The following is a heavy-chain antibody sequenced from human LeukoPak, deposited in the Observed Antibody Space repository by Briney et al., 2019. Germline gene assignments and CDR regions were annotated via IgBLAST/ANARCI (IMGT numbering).Heavy chain of an antibody. D-gene: IGHD2-21*02. CDR2: IRSKANSYAT. J-gene: IGHJ2*01. Sequence: GGSLRLSCAASGFTFSGSAMHWVRQASGKGLEWVGRIRSKANSYATAYAASVKGRFTISRDDSKNTAYLQMNSLKTEDTAVYYCTSSPLVTPEHWYFDLWGRGTLVTVSS. CDR3: TSSPLVTPEHWYFDL. V-gene: IGHV3-73*01. CDR1: GFTFSGSA.